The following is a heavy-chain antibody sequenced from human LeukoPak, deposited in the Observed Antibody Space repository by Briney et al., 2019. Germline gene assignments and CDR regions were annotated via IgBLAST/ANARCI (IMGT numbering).Heavy chain of an antibody. CDR3: ATDYLAAGVGARVSDY. D-gene: IGHD1-26*01. V-gene: IGHV1-46*01. J-gene: IGHJ4*02. CDR2: INPSGGST. Sequence: APVKVSCKASGYTFTSYYMHWVRQAPGQGLEWMGIINPSGGSTSYAQKFQGRVTMTEDTSTDTAYMELSSLRSEDTAVYYCATDYLAAGVGARVSDYWGQGTLVTVSS. CDR1: GYTFTSYY.